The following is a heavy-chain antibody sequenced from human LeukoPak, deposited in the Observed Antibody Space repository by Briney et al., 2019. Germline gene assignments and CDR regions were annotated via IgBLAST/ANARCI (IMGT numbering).Heavy chain of an antibody. CDR2: IKEDGSEK. V-gene: IGHV3-7*01. D-gene: IGHD5-24*01. J-gene: IGHJ4*02. Sequence: GGSLRLSCAASGFIFSSHWMSWVRQAPGKGLEWVASIKEDGSEKSYMDSVKGRFTITRDNAKNSLYLQMNSLRAEDTAVYYCARSYDGYVRSFDYWGQGALVPVSS. CDR3: ARSYDGYVRSFDY. CDR1: GFIFSSHW.